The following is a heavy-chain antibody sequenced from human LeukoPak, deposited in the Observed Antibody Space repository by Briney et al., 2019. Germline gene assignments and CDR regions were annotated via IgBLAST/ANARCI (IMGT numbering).Heavy chain of an antibody. Sequence: PGRSLRLSCAASGFTFSSYGMHWVRQAPGKGLEWVAVISYDGSNKYYADSVKGRFTISRDNSKNTLYLQMNSLRAEDTAVYYCAKDRVASRGDYWGQGTLVTVSS. D-gene: IGHD6-19*01. J-gene: IGHJ4*02. CDR2: ISYDGSNK. V-gene: IGHV3-30*18. CDR3: AKDRVASRGDY. CDR1: GFTFSSYG.